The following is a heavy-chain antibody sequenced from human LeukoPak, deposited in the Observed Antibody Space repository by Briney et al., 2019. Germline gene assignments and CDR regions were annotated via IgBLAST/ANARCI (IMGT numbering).Heavy chain of an antibody. CDR3: ARPGTSWYTTYYFDS. CDR2: ISPYNGNT. V-gene: IGHV1-18*01. Sequence: ASVKVSCKASGYSFTNYVINWVRQVPGQGLEWIGWISPYNGNTDYAQKLQGRVTLTTNTSTSTAYMELRSLRSDDTAVYYCARPGTSWYTTYYFDSWGQGTLVTVSS. J-gene: IGHJ4*02. CDR1: GYSFTNYV. D-gene: IGHD6-13*01.